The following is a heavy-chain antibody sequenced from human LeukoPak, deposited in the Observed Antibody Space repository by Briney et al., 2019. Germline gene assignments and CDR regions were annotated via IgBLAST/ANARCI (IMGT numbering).Heavy chain of an antibody. J-gene: IGHJ4*02. D-gene: IGHD3-22*01. CDR3: ARDRGTDTSGYYYFY. CDR1: GGSISSSNW. CDR2: IYHSGST. V-gene: IGHV4-4*02. Sequence: SGTLSLTCAVSGGSISSSNWWSWVRQPPGKGLEWIGEIYHSGSTNYNPSLKSRVTISVDKSKNQFSLKLSSVTAADTAVYYCARDRGTDTSGYYYFYWGQGTLVTVSS.